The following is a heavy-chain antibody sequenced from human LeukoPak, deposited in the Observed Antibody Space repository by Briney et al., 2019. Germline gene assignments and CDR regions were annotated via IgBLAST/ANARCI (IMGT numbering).Heavy chain of an antibody. V-gene: IGHV4-34*01. J-gene: IGHJ6*03. Sequence: SETLSLTCAVYGGSFSGYYWSWIRQPPGKGLEWIGEINHSGSTNYNPSLKSRVTISVDRSKNQFSLKLSSVTAADTAVYYCARALYDFGPYYMDVWGKGTTVTVSS. CDR1: GGSFSGYY. D-gene: IGHD3-3*01. CDR3: ARALYDFGPYYMDV. CDR2: INHSGST.